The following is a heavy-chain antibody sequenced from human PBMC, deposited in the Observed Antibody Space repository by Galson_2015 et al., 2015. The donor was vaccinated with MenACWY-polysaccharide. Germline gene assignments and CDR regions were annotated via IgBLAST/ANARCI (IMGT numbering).Heavy chain of an antibody. CDR1: GGSISSSSYY. CDR3: ARWGRYYYGSGSYYISRHYYYYGMDV. J-gene: IGHJ6*02. D-gene: IGHD3-10*01. Sequence: TLSLTCTVSGGSISSSSYYWGWIRQPPGKGLEWIGSIYYSGTTYYNPSLKSRVTISVDTSKNQFSLKLSSVTAADTAVYYCARWGRYYYGSGSYYISRHYYYYGMDVWGQGTTVTVSS. CDR2: IYYSGTT. V-gene: IGHV4-39*07.